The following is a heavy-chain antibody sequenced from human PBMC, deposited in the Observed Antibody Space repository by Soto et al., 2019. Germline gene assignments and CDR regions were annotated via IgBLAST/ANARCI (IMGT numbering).Heavy chain of an antibody. Sequence: SETLSLTCAVYGGSFSGYYWSWIRQPPGKGLEWIGEINHSGSTNYNPSLKSRVTISVDTSKNQFSLKLSSVTAADTAVYYCARARYSGSYYHGGDFDYWGQGTLVTVSS. V-gene: IGHV4-34*01. CDR2: INHSGST. CDR1: GGSFSGYY. CDR3: ARARYSGSYYHGGDFDY. J-gene: IGHJ4*02. D-gene: IGHD1-26*01.